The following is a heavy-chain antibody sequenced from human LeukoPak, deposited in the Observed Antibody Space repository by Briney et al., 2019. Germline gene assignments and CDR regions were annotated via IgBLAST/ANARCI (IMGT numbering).Heavy chain of an antibody. V-gene: IGHV1-2*02. Sequence: ASVKVSCKAAAYIFTYFYIHRVRQPPGRGFEWMGWISRRSGATKMAAKFQGRDTLTRDTSISTTYLELTNLASDYTSVYYWVSWAGRNAYVASFDYWGEGTLVIVS. CDR1: AYIFTYFY. CDR3: VSWAGRNAYVASFDY. J-gene: IGHJ4*02. CDR2: ISRRSGAT. D-gene: IGHD2-21*01.